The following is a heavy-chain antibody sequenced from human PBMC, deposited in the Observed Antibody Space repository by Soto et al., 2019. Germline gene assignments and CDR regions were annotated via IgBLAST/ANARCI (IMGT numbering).Heavy chain of an antibody. D-gene: IGHD3-22*01. CDR2: IIPIFGTA. Sequence: GASVKVSCKASGGTFSSYAISWVRQAPGQGLEWMGGIIPIFGTANYAQKFQGRVTITADESTSTAYMELSSLRSEDTAVYYCARDSSGYLGQIPDYWGQGTLVTVSS. V-gene: IGHV1-69*13. CDR3: ARDSSGYLGQIPDY. CDR1: GGTFSSYA. J-gene: IGHJ4*02.